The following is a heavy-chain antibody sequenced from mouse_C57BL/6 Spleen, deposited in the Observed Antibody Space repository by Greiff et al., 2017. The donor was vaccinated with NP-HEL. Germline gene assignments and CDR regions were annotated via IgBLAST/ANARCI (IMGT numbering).Heavy chain of an antibody. J-gene: IGHJ2*01. Sequence: EVQRVESGGDLVKPGGSLKLSCAASGFTFSSYGMSWVRQTPDKRLEWVATISSGGSYTYYPDSVKGRFTISRANAKNTLYLQVSSLKSEDTAMYYCARQGGNNYFDYWGQGTTLTVSS. CDR3: ARQGGNNYFDY. D-gene: IGHD2-1*01. V-gene: IGHV5-6*01. CDR2: ISSGGSYT. CDR1: GFTFSSYG.